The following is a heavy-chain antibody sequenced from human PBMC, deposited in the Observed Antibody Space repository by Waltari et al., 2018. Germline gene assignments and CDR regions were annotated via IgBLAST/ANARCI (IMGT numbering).Heavy chain of an antibody. CDR2: IRYDGINK. CDR3: AKEGGQWLPFDY. CDR1: GFTFSSYG. Sequence: QVQLLESGGGVVQPGGSLRLSCAAPGFTFSSYGMHWVRQAPGKGLEWVACIRYDGINKDYADSVKGRFTISRENSKNTLYLQRNSLRAEDTAVYYCAKEGGQWLPFDYWGQGTLVTVSS. V-gene: IGHV3-30*02. D-gene: IGHD6-19*01. J-gene: IGHJ4*02.